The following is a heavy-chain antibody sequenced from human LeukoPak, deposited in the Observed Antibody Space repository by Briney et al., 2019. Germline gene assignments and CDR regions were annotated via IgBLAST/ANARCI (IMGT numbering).Heavy chain of an antibody. CDR2: ISYDGSNK. D-gene: IGHD2-2*01. Sequence: GGSLRLSCAASGFTFSSYAMHWVRQAPGEGLEWVAVISYDGSNKYYADSVKGRFTISRDNSKNTLYLQMNSLRAEDTAVYYCARDSLGQLLKGGFDYWGQGTLVTVSS. V-gene: IGHV3-30*04. J-gene: IGHJ4*02. CDR1: GFTFSSYA. CDR3: ARDSLGQLLKGGFDY.